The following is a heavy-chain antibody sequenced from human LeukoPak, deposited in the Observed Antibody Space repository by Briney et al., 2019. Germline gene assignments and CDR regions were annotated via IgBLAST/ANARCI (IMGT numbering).Heavy chain of an antibody. CDR2: INAGNGNT. Sequence: ASVKVSCKASGYTFTSYAMHWVRQAPGQRLEWMGWINAGNGNTKYSQKFQGRVTITRDTSASTAYMELSSLRSEDTAVYYCARDKTMVRGVITPLFGYWGQGTLVTVSS. CDR3: ARDKTMVRGVITPLFGY. V-gene: IGHV1-3*01. D-gene: IGHD3-10*01. J-gene: IGHJ4*02. CDR1: GYTFTSYA.